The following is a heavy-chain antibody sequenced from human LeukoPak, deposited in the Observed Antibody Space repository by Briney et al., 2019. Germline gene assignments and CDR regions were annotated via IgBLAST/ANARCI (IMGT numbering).Heavy chain of an antibody. CDR1: GFSLSTSGVG. CDR3: TQSRSIWIPPDY. D-gene: IGHD5-18*01. V-gene: IGHV2-5*01. CDR2: IYWNDDK. J-gene: IGHJ4*02. Sequence: SGPTLVKPTETLTLTCTCSGFSLSTSGVGVGWIRQPPGTALEWLALIYWNDDKRYSPSLKNRLTITKDTSRNQVVLTLTNMDLVDTATYYCTQSRSIWIPPDYWGQGTLVTVSS.